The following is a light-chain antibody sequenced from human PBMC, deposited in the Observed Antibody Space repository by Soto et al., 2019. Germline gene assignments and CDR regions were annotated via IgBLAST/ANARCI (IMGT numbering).Light chain of an antibody. J-gene: IGKJ1*01. Sequence: DIVMTQSPDSLAVSLGERATINCKSSQSVLYSSNNKNYLAWYQQKPGQPPKLLIYWASTRESGVPDRFSGSGSETDFTLTISSLQAEDVAVYYCQQYYNSPRMFGQGTKVEIK. V-gene: IGKV4-1*01. CDR3: QQYYNSPRM. CDR2: WAS. CDR1: QSVLYSSNNKNY.